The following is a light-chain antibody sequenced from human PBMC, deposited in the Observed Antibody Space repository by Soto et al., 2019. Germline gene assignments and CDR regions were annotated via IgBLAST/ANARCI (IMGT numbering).Light chain of an antibody. CDR2: GAF. Sequence: EIVMTQSPATLSVSPGETATLSCRASQSVSYNLAWYQQKPGQGPRLLIYGAFTRATGIPARFSGSGSGTELTLTISSLKSEDLAVYYCQQYKNWAPLTFGGGTKVEIK. CDR1: QSVSYN. J-gene: IGKJ4*02. CDR3: QQYKNWAPLT. V-gene: IGKV3-15*01.